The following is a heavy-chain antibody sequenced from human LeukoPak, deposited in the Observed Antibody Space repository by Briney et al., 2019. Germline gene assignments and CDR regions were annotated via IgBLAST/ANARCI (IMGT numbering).Heavy chain of an antibody. CDR1: GFTFSTYW. J-gene: IGHJ4*02. D-gene: IGHD6-13*01. CDR2: INGDGGSR. Sequence: GGSLRLPCAASGFTFSTYWMHWLRQAPGKGLVWVSRINGDGGSRNYADSVKGRFTIPRDNAKNTLYLQMSSLRVEDTAVYYCASASSHRTAAGGDYWGQGTLVTVST. CDR3: ASASSHRTAAGGDY. V-gene: IGHV3-74*01.